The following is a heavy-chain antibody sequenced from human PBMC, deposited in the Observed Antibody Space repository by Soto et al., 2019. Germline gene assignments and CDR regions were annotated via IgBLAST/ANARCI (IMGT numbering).Heavy chain of an antibody. V-gene: IGHV2-70*01. J-gene: IGHJ6*02. CDR1: GFSLSTSGMY. D-gene: IGHD5-12*01. CDR3: ARMVDIVAPTYYYYYGMDV. CDR2: IDWDDDK. Sequence: PVPTLVNPTQTLTLTCTFSGFSLSTSGMYVSWIRQPPGKALEWLALIDWDDDKYYSTSLKTRLTISKDTSKNQVVLTMTNMDPVDTATYYCARMVDIVAPTYYYYYGMDVWGQGTTVTVS.